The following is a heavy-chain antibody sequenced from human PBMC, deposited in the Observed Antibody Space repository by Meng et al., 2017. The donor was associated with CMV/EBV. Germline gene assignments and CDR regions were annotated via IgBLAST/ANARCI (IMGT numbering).Heavy chain of an antibody. D-gene: IGHD3-3*01. J-gene: IGHJ4*02. CDR1: GDSVSSNSAA. CDR2: TYYRSKWYN. CDR3: AREAPIGITIFGVVINPLDY. Sequence: SETLSLTFAISGDSVSSNSAAWNWIRQSPSRGLEWLGRTYYRSKWYNDYAVSVKSRITINPDTSKNQFSLQLNPVTPEDTAVYYCAREAPIGITIFGVVINPLDYCGQGTLVTVSS. V-gene: IGHV6-1*01.